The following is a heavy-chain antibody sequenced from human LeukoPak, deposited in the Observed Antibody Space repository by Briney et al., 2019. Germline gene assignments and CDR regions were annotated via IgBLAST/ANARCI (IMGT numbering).Heavy chain of an antibody. CDR3: AREGDGPTGRPSSFYYYFDV. D-gene: IGHD1-1*01. J-gene: IGHJ6*03. CDR2: IYYSGST. CDR1: GGSISSYY. Sequence: SETLSLTCTVSGGSISSYYWSWIRQPPGKGLEWIGYIYYSGSTNYNPSLKSRVTISLDTSKNQFSLNLSSVTAADTAVYYCAREGDGPTGRPSSFYYYFDVWGKGTTVTVSS. V-gene: IGHV4-59*12.